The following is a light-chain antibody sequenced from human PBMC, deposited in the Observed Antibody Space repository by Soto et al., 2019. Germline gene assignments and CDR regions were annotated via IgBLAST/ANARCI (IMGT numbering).Light chain of an antibody. CDR1: QSVSSSY. V-gene: IGKV3-20*01. J-gene: IGKJ4*01. CDR3: QQYGSSLPALT. CDR2: GAS. Sequence: EIVLTQSPGTTSLSPGERATLSCRASQSVSSSYLAWYQQKPGQAPRLLIYGASSRATGIPDRFSGSGSGTDFPLTISGLVPEGFAVYYWQQYGSSLPALTFGGGTKVEIK.